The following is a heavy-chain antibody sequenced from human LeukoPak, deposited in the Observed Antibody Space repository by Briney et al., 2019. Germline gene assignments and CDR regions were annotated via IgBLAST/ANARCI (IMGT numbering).Heavy chain of an antibody. J-gene: IGHJ4*02. V-gene: IGHV3-23*01. CDR2: ISGSGGST. D-gene: IGHD3-22*01. Sequence: GGSLRLSCAASGFTFSSYAMSWVRQAPGKGLEWVSAISGSGGSTYYADSVKGRFTISRDNSKNTLYLQMNSLRAEDTAVYYCAKTPEVTSYYYDSSGYYYDYWGQGTLATVSS. CDR1: GFTFSSYA. CDR3: AKTPEVTSYYYDSSGYYYDY.